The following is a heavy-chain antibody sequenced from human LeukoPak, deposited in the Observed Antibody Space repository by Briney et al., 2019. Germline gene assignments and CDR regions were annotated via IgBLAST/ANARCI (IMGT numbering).Heavy chain of an antibody. CDR1: GFSVSRNF. CDR3: ASHGGYMDV. J-gene: IGHJ6*03. D-gene: IGHD3-10*01. CDR2: ISGSGGST. V-gene: IGHV3-23*01. Sequence: PGGSLRLSCAASGFSVSRNFMSWVRQAPGKGLEWVSAISGSGGSTYYADSVKGRFTISRDNSKNTLYLQMNSLRAEDTAVYYCASHGGYMDVWGKGTTVTVSS.